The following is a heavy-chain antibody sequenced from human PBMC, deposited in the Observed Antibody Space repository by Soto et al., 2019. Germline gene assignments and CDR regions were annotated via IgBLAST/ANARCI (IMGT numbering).Heavy chain of an antibody. D-gene: IGHD3-22*01. CDR2: VYQSGST. CDR3: ARELLFYDSDGFSWDDAFDI. J-gene: IGHJ3*02. V-gene: IGHV4-30-2*01. Sequence: QMHLQESGSGLVKPSQTLSLTCAVSGGSLSSSAYSWSWIRQLPGKGLEWIGFVYQSGSTYYNPSLKSRVTMSLDRPKNQFSLKLSSVTAADTAVYYCARELLFYDSDGFSWDDAFDIWGQGTMVTVSS. CDR1: GGSLSSSAYS.